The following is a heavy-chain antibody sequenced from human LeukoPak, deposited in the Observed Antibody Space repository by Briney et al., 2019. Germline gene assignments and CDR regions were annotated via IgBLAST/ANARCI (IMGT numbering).Heavy chain of an antibody. J-gene: IGHJ4*02. V-gene: IGHV3-48*03. D-gene: IGHD3-9*01. CDR1: GFTSSNYE. CDR2: ISNSGSAK. Sequence: PGGSLRLSCAASGFTSSNYEMNWVRQAPGKGLEWISYISNSGSAKDYADSVKGRFTISRDNADNSLYLQMNSLRAEDSAVYYCARIFDRWGQGTLVTVSS. CDR3: ARIFDR.